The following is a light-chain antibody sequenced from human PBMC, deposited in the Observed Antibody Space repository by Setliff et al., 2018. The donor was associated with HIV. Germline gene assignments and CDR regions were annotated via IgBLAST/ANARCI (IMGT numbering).Light chain of an antibody. CDR1: SSDVGGYNY. V-gene: IGLV2-14*03. CDR3: SSYTSSTPLYV. Sequence: QSVLTQPRSVSGSPGQSVTISCTGTSSDVGGYNYVSWYQQHPGKAPKLMISDVSNRPSGVSNRLSGSKSGNTASLTISGLQAEDEADYYCSSYTSSTPLYVFGTGTKVTVL. CDR2: DVS. J-gene: IGLJ1*01.